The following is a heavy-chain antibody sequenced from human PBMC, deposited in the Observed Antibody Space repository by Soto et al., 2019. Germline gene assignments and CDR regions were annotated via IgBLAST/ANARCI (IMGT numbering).Heavy chain of an antibody. Sequence: SETLSLTCAVSGGSISSGGYSWSWIRQPPGKGQEWIGYIYHSGSTYYNPSLKSRVTISVDRSKNQFSLKLSSVTAADTAVYYCARERYQLLGSWFDPWGQGTLVTVSS. CDR2: IYHSGST. CDR3: ARERYQLLGSWFDP. J-gene: IGHJ5*02. CDR1: GGSISSGGYS. V-gene: IGHV4-30-2*01. D-gene: IGHD2-2*01.